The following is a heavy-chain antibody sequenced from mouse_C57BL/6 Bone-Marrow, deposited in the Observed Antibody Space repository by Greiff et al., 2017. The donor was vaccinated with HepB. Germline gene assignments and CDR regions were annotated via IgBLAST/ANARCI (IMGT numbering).Heavy chain of an antibody. CDR3: TEGGYYYGSILDY. V-gene: IGHV6-3*01. CDR1: GFTFSNYW. CDR2: IRLKSDNYAT. J-gene: IGHJ2*01. Sequence: EVKLQESGGGLVQPGGSMKLSCVASGFTFSNYWMNWVRQSPEKGLEWVAQIRLKSDNYATHYAESVKGRFTISRDDSKSSVYLQMNNLRAEDTGIYYCTEGGYYYGSILDYWGQGTTLTVSS. D-gene: IGHD1-1*01.